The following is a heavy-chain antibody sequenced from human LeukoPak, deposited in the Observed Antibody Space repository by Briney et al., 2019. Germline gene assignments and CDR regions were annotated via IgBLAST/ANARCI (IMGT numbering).Heavy chain of an antibody. CDR1: GGSFSGYY. V-gene: IGHV4-34*01. D-gene: IGHD5-24*01. CDR3: ASRRDGYTN. J-gene: IGHJ4*02. Sequence: SETLSLTCAVYGGSFSGYYWSWIRQPPGKGLEWIGEINHSGSTNYNPSLKSRVTISVDTSKNQFSLKLSSVTAADTAVHYCASRRDGYTNWGQGTLVTVSS. CDR2: INHSGST.